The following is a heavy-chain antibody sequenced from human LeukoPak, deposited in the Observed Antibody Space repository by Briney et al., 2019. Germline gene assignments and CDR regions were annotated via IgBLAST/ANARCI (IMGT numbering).Heavy chain of an antibody. Sequence: GGSLRLSCAASGFIFSSYWMSWVRQAPGKGLEWVANIKQDGSEKNYVDSVKGRFTISRDNSKNTLYLQMNSLGAEDTAVYYCARSHWGWSYFDYWGQGTLVTVSS. CDR1: GFIFSSYW. V-gene: IGHV3-7*03. J-gene: IGHJ4*02. CDR2: IKQDGSEK. CDR3: ARSHWGWSYFDY. D-gene: IGHD7-27*01.